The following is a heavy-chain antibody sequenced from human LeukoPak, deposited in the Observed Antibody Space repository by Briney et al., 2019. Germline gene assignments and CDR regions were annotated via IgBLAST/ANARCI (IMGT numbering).Heavy chain of an antibody. Sequence: PGGSLRLSCAASGFTFSIYAMSWVRQAPGEGLEWVSALSGNDGSTYYADSVKGRFTISRDNSKNTLYLQMNSLRAEDTAVYYCARLGDIVIVAASILEYWGQGTLVTVSS. CDR1: GFTFSIYA. CDR2: LSGNDGST. D-gene: IGHD2-2*01. V-gene: IGHV3-23*01. J-gene: IGHJ4*02. CDR3: ARLGDIVIVAASILEY.